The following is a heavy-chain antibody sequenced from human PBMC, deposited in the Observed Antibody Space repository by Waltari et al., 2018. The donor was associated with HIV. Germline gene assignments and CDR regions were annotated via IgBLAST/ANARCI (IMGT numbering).Heavy chain of an antibody. D-gene: IGHD2-21*02. CDR2: ISYDGSNK. CDR3: AKDYFVVVTAAGPFDP. V-gene: IGHV3-30*18. Sequence: QVKLLASRGAVVQPGRSLRLSCSTSRSRSSRSGMLWVRQAPGKGLEWVAVISYDGSNKYCADSVKCRFTISRENSKNTLYLKMNSLRAEDTSVYYCAKDYFVVVTAAGPFDPWCQGTLVTVSS. J-gene: IGHJ5*02. CDR1: RSRSSRSG.